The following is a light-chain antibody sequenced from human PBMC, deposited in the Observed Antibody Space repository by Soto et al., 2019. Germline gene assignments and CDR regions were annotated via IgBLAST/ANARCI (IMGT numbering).Light chain of an antibody. V-gene: IGKV1-5*01. CDR1: QNIANW. CDR3: QQYDSYPYT. Sequence: DIQMTQSPSTLSASLGDRVTITCRASQNIANWLAWYQQRPGKAPELLIYAASSLQSGVPSRFSGSGSGTDFTLTISSLQPDDFATYYCQQYDSYPYTFGQGTKVDIK. CDR2: AAS. J-gene: IGKJ2*01.